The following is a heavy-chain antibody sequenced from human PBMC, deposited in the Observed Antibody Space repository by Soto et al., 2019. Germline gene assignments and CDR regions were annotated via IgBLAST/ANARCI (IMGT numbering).Heavy chain of an antibody. V-gene: IGHV4-31*03. J-gene: IGHJ4*02. CDR2: IYHSGGT. CDR3: ARDRGGYGVFDY. Sequence: SETLSLTCSVSAGSISSDGFYWNWIRQPPGKGLEWIGYIYHSGGTYSSPSLRSRVTISVDTSKNQFTLKLSSVTAADTAVYYCARDRGGYGVFDYWGQGTLVTVSS. CDR1: AGSISSDGFY. D-gene: IGHD5-12*01.